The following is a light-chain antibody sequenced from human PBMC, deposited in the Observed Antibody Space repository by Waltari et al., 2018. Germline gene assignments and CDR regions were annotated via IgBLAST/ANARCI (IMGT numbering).Light chain of an antibody. CDR3: QQRTNWPPFT. V-gene: IGKV3-11*01. J-gene: IGKJ3*01. CDR1: QSVSTY. CDR2: DAS. Sequence: EIVLTQSPATLSLSPGERATLSCRASQSVSTYLAWYQHKPGQAPRLLIYDASHRATGIPARFSGSGSVADFTLTISSLEPEDFAVYYCQQRTNWPPFTFGPGTKVDIK.